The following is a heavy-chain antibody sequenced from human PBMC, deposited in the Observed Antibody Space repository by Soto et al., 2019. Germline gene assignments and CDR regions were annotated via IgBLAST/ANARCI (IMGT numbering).Heavy chain of an antibody. V-gene: IGHV4-4*02. J-gene: IGHJ5*02. CDR2: IHHSGST. D-gene: IGHD2-2*01. Sequence: SETLSLTCSVSSSSITSANLWNWVRHPPGKGLECIGEIHHSGSTNYNPSLKGRVAISVDKSKNQVSLRLNSVTAADTAFYYCARVNQGCSSSSCYYDPWGQGTMVTVSS. CDR1: SSSITSANL. CDR3: ARVNQGCSSSSCYYDP.